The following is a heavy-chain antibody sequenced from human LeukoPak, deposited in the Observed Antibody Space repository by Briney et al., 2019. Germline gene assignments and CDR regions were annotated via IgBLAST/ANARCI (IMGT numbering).Heavy chain of an antibody. CDR1: GFPFSRHP. D-gene: IGHD6-25*01. CDR2: ISHDGKDK. CDR3: ARQGGALSYYYTYMDV. V-gene: IGHV3-30*10. Sequence: GGSLRLSCAASGFPFSRHPMHWVRQAPGKGLQGVATISHDGKDKYYTDSVRGRFTIARDNAKNTLSLQMDSLRIEDAALYYCARQGGALSYYYTYMDVWGKGTTVTVS. J-gene: IGHJ6*03.